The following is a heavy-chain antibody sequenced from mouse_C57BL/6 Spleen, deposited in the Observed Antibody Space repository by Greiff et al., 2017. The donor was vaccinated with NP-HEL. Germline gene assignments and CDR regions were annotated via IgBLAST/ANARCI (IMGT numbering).Heavy chain of an antibody. Sequence: VQLQQSGPELVKPGASVKISCKASGYTFTDYYMNWVKQSHGKSLEWIGDINPNNGGTSYNQKFKGKATLTVDKSSSTAYMDLRSLTSEDSAVYYCARRWLSYFDYWGQGTTLTVSS. CDR3: ARRWLSYFDY. V-gene: IGHV1-26*01. CDR2: INPNNGGT. D-gene: IGHD2-3*01. CDR1: GYTFTDYY. J-gene: IGHJ2*01.